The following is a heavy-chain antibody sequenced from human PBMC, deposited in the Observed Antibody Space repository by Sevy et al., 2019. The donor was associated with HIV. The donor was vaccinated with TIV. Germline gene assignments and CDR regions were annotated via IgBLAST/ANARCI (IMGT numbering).Heavy chain of an antibody. CDR2: IWYDGSNK. J-gene: IGHJ4*02. CDR3: ARDPQSSGWYGRLDY. CDR1: GFTFSSYG. V-gene: IGHV3-33*01. D-gene: IGHD6-19*01. Sequence: GGSLRLSCAASGFTFSSYGMHWVRQAPGKGLEWVAVIWYDGSNKYYADSVKGRFTISRDNSKNTLYLQMNSLRAEDTAVYYCARDPQSSGWYGRLDYWGQGTLVTVSS.